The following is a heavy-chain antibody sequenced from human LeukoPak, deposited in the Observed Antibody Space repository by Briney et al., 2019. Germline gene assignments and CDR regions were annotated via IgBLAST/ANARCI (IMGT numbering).Heavy chain of an antibody. V-gene: IGHV3-33*01. CDR1: GFTFSSYG. Sequence: PGRSLRLSCAASGFTFSSYGMHWVRQAPGKGLEWVAVIWYDGSNKYYADSVKGRFTISRDNSKNTLYLQMNSLRAEDTAVYYCARDGDGYNLGYWGQGTLVTVSS. D-gene: IGHD5-24*01. J-gene: IGHJ1*01. CDR3: ARDGDGYNLGY. CDR2: IWYDGSNK.